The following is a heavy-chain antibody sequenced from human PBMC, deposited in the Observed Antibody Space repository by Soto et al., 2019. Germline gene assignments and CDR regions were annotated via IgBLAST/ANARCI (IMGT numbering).Heavy chain of an antibody. CDR2: IYYSGST. V-gene: IGHV4-59*01. J-gene: IGHJ4*02. CDR3: ARDRAFDY. CDR1: GGSISSYY. Sequence: SDTLALTCTVSGGSISSYYWSWIRQPPGKELEWIGYIYYSGSTNYNPSLKSRVTISVDTSKNQFSLKLSSVTAADTAVYYCARDRAFDYWGQGTLVTVSS.